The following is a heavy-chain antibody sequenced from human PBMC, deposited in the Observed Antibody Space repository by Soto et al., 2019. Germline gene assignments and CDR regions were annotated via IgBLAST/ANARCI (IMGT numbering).Heavy chain of an antibody. CDR2: IYYSGST. CDR1: GGSISSYY. CDR3: ARHGSHGDYVDY. J-gene: IGHJ4*02. D-gene: IGHD4-17*01. V-gene: IGHV4-59*08. Sequence: PSETLSLTCTVSGGSISSYYWSWMRQPPRKGLEWIGYIYYSGSTNYNPSLKSRVTISVDTSKNQFSLKLSSVTAADTAVYYCARHGSHGDYVDYWGKGTLVTVSS.